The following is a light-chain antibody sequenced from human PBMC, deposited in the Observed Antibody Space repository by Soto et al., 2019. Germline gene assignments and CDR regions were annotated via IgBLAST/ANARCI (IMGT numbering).Light chain of an antibody. V-gene: IGKV1-5*01. CDR3: QQYDNYPLT. CDR2: DAS. Sequence: DIQMTQSPATPSASVGDRVTITCRASQSVRSWLAWYQQKPGTAPKLLIFDASRLESGVPSRFSGSASGTEFTLTTSSLQPDDFATYYCQQYDNYPLTFGGGTKVDIK. J-gene: IGKJ4*01. CDR1: QSVRSW.